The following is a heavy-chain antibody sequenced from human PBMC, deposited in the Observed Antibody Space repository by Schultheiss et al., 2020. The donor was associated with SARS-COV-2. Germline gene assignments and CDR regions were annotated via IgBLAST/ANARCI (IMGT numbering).Heavy chain of an antibody. Sequence: SETLSLTCAVYGGSFSGYYWSWIRQPPGKGLEWIGRIYTSGSTNYNPSLKSRVTISVDTSKNQFSLKLSSVTAADTAVYYCARHPGDYGGAYFDYWGQGTLVTVSS. J-gene: IGHJ4*02. CDR1: GGSFSGYY. CDR3: ARHPGDYGGAYFDY. CDR2: IYTSGST. V-gene: IGHV4-4*08. D-gene: IGHD4-23*01.